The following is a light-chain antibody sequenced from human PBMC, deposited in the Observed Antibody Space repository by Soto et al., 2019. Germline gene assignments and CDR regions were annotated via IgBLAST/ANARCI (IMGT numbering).Light chain of an antibody. V-gene: IGKV3-15*01. CDR3: QHYNNWPIT. Sequence: DIVLTEAPGTLSLSPGEIAALSCRASQSVSSSYLAWYQQKPGQAPRLLIYGASTRATGIPARFSGSGSGTEFTLIISSLQSEDFAVYYCQHYNNWPITFGQGTRLEIK. CDR2: GAS. J-gene: IGKJ5*01. CDR1: QSVSSSY.